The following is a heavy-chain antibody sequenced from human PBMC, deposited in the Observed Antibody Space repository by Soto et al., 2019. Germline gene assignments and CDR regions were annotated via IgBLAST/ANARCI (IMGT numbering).Heavy chain of an antibody. Sequence: ASVKVSCKASGYTFTGYFMHWVRQAPGQGLEWMGWINPYGGGADYAQSFQGRVTMTRDTSISTVYMELSRLRFDDTAAYYCARVIRGAYYNSPLDTWGQGTVVTVSS. CDR1: GYTFTGYF. CDR3: ARVIRGAYYNSPLDT. V-gene: IGHV1-2*02. J-gene: IGHJ5*02. CDR2: INPYGGGA. D-gene: IGHD3-10*01.